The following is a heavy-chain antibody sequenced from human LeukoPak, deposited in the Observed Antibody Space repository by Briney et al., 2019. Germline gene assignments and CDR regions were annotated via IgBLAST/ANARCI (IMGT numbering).Heavy chain of an antibody. D-gene: IGHD3-16*01. V-gene: IGHV3-43*02. CDR2: ISGDGDST. CDR1: GFTFDNYA. Sequence: GGSLRLSCAASGFTFDNYAMHWIRQAPGQGLEWVSLISGDGDSTYYADSVKGRFTISRDNSKNSLYLQMNNLRTEDTAFYYCAKEPYDNYDAYFDYWGPGALVTVSS. J-gene: IGHJ4*02. CDR3: AKEPYDNYDAYFDY.